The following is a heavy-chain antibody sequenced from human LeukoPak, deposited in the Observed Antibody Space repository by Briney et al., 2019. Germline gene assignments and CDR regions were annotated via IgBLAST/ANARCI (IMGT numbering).Heavy chain of an antibody. CDR2: IIPIFGTA. CDR3: ARASRDGYNDWFDP. CDR1: GGTFSSYA. D-gene: IGHD5-24*01. Sequence: ASVKVSCKASGGTFSSYAISWVRQAPGQGLEWMGGIIPIFGTANYAQKFQGRVTITADESTGTAYMELSSLRSEDTAVYYCARASRDGYNDWFDPWGQGTLVTVSS. V-gene: IGHV1-69*13. J-gene: IGHJ5*02.